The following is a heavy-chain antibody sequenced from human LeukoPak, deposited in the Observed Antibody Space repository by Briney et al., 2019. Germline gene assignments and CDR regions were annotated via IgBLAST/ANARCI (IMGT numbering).Heavy chain of an antibody. D-gene: IGHD6-19*01. CDR2: INHSGST. J-gene: IGHJ6*04. Sequence: SETLSLTCAVYGGSFSGYYWSWIRQPPGRGLEWIGEINHSGSTNYNPSLKSRVTISVDTSKNQFSLKLSSVTAADTAVYYCARGRAVAGRNYYGMDVWGKGTTVTVSS. CDR3: ARGRAVAGRNYYGMDV. CDR1: GGSFSGYY. V-gene: IGHV4-34*01.